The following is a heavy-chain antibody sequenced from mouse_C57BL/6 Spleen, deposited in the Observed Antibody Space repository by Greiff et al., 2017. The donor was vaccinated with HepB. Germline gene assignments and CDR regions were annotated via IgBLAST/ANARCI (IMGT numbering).Heavy chain of an antibody. V-gene: IGHV1-81*01. CDR1: GYTFTSYG. Sequence: QVQLQQSGAELARPGASVKLSCKASGYTFTSYGISWVKQRTGQGLEWIGEIYPRSGNTYYNEKFKGKATLTADKSSSTAYMELRSLTSEDSAVYFCARKSDYDGYWGYFDVWGTGTTVTVSS. CDR3: ARKSDYDGYWGYFDV. D-gene: IGHD2-3*01. CDR2: IYPRSGNT. J-gene: IGHJ1*03.